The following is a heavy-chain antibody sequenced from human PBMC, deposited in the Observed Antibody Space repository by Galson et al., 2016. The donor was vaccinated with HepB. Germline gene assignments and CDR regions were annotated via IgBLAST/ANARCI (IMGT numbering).Heavy chain of an antibody. CDR3: AKEVGTVHPSNWFDP. CDR1: GFTLSSYA. V-gene: IGHV3-23*01. CDR2: ISRSGDAT. Sequence: SLRLSCAVSGFTLSSYAMDWVPQAPRKGLEWVSAISRSGDATYYADSVKGRFTIFRDNSKDTLYLQMNSLRAEDTAVYYCAKEVGTVHPSNWFDPWGQGTLVTVSS. J-gene: IGHJ5*02. D-gene: IGHD1-26*01.